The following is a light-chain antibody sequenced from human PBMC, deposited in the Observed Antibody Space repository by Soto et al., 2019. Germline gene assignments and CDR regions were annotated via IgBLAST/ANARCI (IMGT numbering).Light chain of an antibody. V-gene: IGLV2-14*01. J-gene: IGLJ1*01. Sequence: QSVLTQPASVSGSPGQSITISCTGTNSDVGGYNYVSWYQQHPGKAPKLMIYDVSNRPSGVSNRFSGSKSGNTASLTISGLQAEDDADYYCSSYTSSSTQVFGTGTKLTVL. CDR2: DVS. CDR1: NSDVGGYNY. CDR3: SSYTSSSTQV.